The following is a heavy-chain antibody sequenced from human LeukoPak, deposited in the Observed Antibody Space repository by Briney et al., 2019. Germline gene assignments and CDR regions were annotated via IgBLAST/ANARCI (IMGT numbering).Heavy chain of an antibody. CDR3: GKETKGGFSFVTLDV. V-gene: IGHV3-23*01. J-gene: IGHJ6*04. D-gene: IGHD2-2*01. CDR2: ISETSANT. Sequence: GGSLRLSCAASGFIFSSYAMSWVRQAPGKGLEWVAAISETSANTYYADSVKGRFTISRDNSKNTLFLQIHSLRAEDTAIYYCGKETKGGFSFVTLDVWGKGTTVTVSS. CDR1: GFIFSSYA.